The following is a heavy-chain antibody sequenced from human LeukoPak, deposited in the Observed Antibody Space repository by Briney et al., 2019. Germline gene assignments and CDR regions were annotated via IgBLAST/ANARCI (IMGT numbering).Heavy chain of an antibody. CDR1: GFTFSSYA. Sequence: GGSLRLSCATSGFTFSSYAMHWVSQAPGKGLGWVAVISYDGSNKYYADSVKGRFTISRDNSENPLYLQMNSLRAEGTAVCYCARATVTTLADWFDPWGQGTLVTVSS. J-gene: IGHJ5*02. CDR2: ISYDGSNK. V-gene: IGHV3-30-3*01. CDR3: ARATVTTLADWFDP. D-gene: IGHD4-17*01.